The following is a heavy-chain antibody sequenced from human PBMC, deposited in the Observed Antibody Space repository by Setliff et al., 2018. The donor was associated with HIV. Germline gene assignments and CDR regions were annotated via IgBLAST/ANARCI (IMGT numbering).Heavy chain of an antibody. V-gene: IGHV4-61*01. CDR3: ARDPPGHGDSNDY. CDR2: IYYTWST. D-gene: IGHD4-17*01. CDR1: GGSVGSGSYY. J-gene: IGHJ4*01. Sequence: SETLSLTCTVSGGSVGSGSYYWSWIRQPPGKGLEYIGYIYYTWSTTYNPSLKSRVSMSIDTSKNQFSLRLSSVTSADTAVYYCARDPPGHGDSNDYWGHGTLVTVSS.